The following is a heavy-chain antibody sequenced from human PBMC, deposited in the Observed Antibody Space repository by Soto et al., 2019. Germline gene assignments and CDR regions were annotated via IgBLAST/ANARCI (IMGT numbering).Heavy chain of an antibody. V-gene: IGHV4-59*01. CDR2: IHYSGRT. D-gene: IGHD3-22*01. CDR1: GGSISNLY. CDR3: ARGYNDARGSSNPFDD. Sequence: QVQLQESGPGLVKPSETLSLNCTVSGGSISNLYWSWIRQPPGKGLEWIGYIHYSGRTDYNPSLKSRVTISVDTSKNQFSLKLTSVTAADTAVYYCARGYNDARGSSNPFDDWGPGTLVTVSP. J-gene: IGHJ4*02.